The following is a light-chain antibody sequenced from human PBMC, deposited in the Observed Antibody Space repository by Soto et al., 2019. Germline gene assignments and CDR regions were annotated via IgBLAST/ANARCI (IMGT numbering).Light chain of an antibody. CDR3: QQYGSSGHT. Sequence: ETVLTQSPGTLSLSPGERATLSCRASQSVSSISLAWYQQKPGQAPRLVIFDASSRATGIPDRFSGSGSGTDFTLTISRLEPEDFAVYYCQQYGSSGHTFGQGTKLEI. CDR2: DAS. J-gene: IGKJ2*01. V-gene: IGKV3-20*01. CDR1: QSVSSIS.